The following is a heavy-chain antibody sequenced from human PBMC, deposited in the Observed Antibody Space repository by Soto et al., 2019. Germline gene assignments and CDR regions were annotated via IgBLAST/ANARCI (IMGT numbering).Heavy chain of an antibody. CDR1: GGSIISSNFY. CDR2: VEYGGST. Sequence: SETLSLTCTVSGGSIISSNFYWGWIRQPPGKGLEWIGSVEYGGSTYDNPSLKSRVTISVDTSKNQFSLKLSSVTAADTAVYYCARQVPAAIRLGWFDPWGQGTLVTVSS. CDR3: ARQVPAAIRLGWFDP. V-gene: IGHV4-39*01. J-gene: IGHJ5*02. D-gene: IGHD2-2*02.